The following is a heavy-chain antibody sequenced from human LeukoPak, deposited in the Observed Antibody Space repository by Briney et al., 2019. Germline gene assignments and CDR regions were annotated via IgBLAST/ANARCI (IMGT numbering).Heavy chain of an antibody. D-gene: IGHD2-8*01. J-gene: IGHJ4*02. V-gene: IGHV4-38-2*02. CDR1: DSSITSTYY. Sequence: SETLSLTCTVSDSSITSTYYWAWFRQPPGKGLEWIATVFRLQTVRTFYNLSLESRVTMSLDPSQHQFSLNLTSVTAADAALYFCARVLHAPSLIDSWGQGTLVTVSS. CDR2: VFRLQTVRT. CDR3: ARVLHAPSLIDS.